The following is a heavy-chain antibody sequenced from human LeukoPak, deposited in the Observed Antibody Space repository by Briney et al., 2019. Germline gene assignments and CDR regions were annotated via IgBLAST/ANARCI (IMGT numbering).Heavy chain of an antibody. CDR1: GFTFSSYD. CDR2: ISGSGGST. D-gene: IGHD4-17*01. Sequence: GGSLRLSCAASGFTFSSYDMSWVRQAPGKGLEWVSAISGSGGSTYYADSVKGRVTISRDNSKNTLYLQMNSLRAEDTAVYYCATMYGDYPPYYYYYMDVWGKGTTVTISS. V-gene: IGHV3-23*01. J-gene: IGHJ6*03. CDR3: ATMYGDYPPYYYYYMDV.